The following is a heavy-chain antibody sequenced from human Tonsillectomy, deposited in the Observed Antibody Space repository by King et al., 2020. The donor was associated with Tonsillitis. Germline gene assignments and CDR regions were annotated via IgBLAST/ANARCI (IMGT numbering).Heavy chain of an antibody. CDR1: GFTFSTYS. D-gene: IGHD5-18*01. CDR3: ARXXDTARGY. J-gene: IGHJ4*02. CDR2: ITSSSSTM. V-gene: IGHV3-48*01. Sequence: VQLVESGGGLVQPGGSLRLSCAASGFTFSTYSMNWVRQAPGQGLEWVSYITSSSSTMYYADSVKGRFTISRDNAKNSLYLQMNSLRAEDTAVYYCARXXDTARGYWXXGTLVTVXS.